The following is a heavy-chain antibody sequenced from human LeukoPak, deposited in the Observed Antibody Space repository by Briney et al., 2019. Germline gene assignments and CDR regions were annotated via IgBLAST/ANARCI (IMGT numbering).Heavy chain of an antibody. V-gene: IGHV3-21*01. CDR2: ISSSGIYI. D-gene: IGHD3-3*01. J-gene: IGHJ5*02. CDR3: ATRRDDFWSGPFDP. CDR1: GSNFNSYT. Sequence: PGGSLRLSCAASGSNFNSYTMNWVRQAPGKGLEWVSSISSSGIYIYYADSVKGRFAISRDNTKNSLYLQMNSPRAEDTAVYYCATRRDDFWSGPFDPWGQGTLVTVSS.